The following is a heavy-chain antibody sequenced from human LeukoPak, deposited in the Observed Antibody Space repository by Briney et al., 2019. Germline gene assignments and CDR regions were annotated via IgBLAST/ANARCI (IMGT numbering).Heavy chain of an antibody. D-gene: IGHD6-13*01. CDR3: ARGRFVAAADSAFDI. CDR2: INPNSGGT. V-gene: IGHV1-2*02. J-gene: IGHJ3*02. Sequence: ASVKVSCKASGYTFTGYYMHWVRQAPGQGLEWMGWINPNSGGTNYAQKFQGRVTMTRDTSISTAYMELSRLRSDDTAVYYCARGRFVAAADSAFDIWGQGTVVTVSS. CDR1: GYTFTGYY.